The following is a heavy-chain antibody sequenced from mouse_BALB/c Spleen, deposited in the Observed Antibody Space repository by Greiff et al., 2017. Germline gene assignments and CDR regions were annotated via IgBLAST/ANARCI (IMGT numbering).Heavy chain of an antibody. D-gene: IGHD1-1*01. CDR1: GYTFTSYW. CDR2: IYPSDSYT. Sequence: QVQLQQPGAELVRPGASVKLSCKASGYTFTSYWINWVKQRPGQGLEWIGNIYPSDSYTNYNQKFKDKATLTVDKSSSTAYMQLSSPTSEDSAVYYCTRRGYGSSDWYFDGWGAGTTVTVSS. V-gene: IGHV1-69*02. J-gene: IGHJ1*01. CDR3: TRRGYGSSDWYFDG.